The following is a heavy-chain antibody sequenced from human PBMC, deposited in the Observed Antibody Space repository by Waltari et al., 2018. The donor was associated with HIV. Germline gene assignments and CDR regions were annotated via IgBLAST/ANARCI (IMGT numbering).Heavy chain of an antibody. CDR2: IRHDDSNR. CDR1: GFTFSGHG. J-gene: IGHJ4*02. V-gene: IGHV3-30*02. CDR3: GKDSNYFYDSTGYYCDF. Sequence: QVRLVESGGGVVPPGGSLRLPCAASGFTFSGHGIPWVRQAPGKGLEWVAFIRHDDSNRYYRDSVKGRFTISRDNSKNTVDLQMNNLKAEDTAVYYCGKDSNYFYDSTGYYCDFWGQGTLVTVSS. D-gene: IGHD3-3*01.